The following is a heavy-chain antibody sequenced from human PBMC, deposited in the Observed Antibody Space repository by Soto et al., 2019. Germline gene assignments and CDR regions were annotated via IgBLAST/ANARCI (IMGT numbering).Heavy chain of an antibody. V-gene: IGHV4-34*01. CDR3: ARGRTWIQLWTTAVFLDY. CDR1: GGSFSGYY. Sequence: SETLSLTCAVYGGSFSGYYWSWIRQPPGKGLEWIGEINHSGSTNYNPSLKSRVTISVDTSKNQFSLKLSSVTAADTAVYYCARGRTWIQLWTTAVFLDYWGQGTLVTVSS. CDR2: INHSGST. D-gene: IGHD5-18*01. J-gene: IGHJ4*02.